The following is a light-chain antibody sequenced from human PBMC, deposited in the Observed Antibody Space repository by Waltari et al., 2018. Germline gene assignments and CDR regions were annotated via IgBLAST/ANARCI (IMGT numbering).Light chain of an antibody. J-gene: IGLJ3*02. Sequence: QSVVTQPPSASRTPGQRVPLSCSGSSSNLGGDIVNWYQQFPGTAPKLLIYVNNQRPSGVPGRFSGSRSGTSAALVISGLQSEDEADYYCATWDASLDTWVFGGGTKVTVL. CDR2: VNN. CDR1: SSNLGGDI. CDR3: ATWDASLDTWV. V-gene: IGLV1-44*01.